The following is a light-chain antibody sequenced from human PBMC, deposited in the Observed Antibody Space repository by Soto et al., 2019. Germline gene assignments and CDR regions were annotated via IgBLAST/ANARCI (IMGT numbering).Light chain of an antibody. CDR2: DAS. CDR1: QSLRSS. V-gene: IGKV3D-15*01. CDR3: QQYNYWPRT. Sequence: EIVMTQSPATLSLSPGERATLSCRASQSLRSSLAWYQQKPSQAPRLLIYDASTRATDIPARFSASGSGTEFTLAISSLQSEDFAVYYCQQYNYWPRTFGQGTKWIS. J-gene: IGKJ1*01.